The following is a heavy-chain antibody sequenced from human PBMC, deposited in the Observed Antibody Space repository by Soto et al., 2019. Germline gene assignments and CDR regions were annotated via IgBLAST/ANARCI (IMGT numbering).Heavy chain of an antibody. CDR3: ARDRVPLTVTTPFCFSY. J-gene: IGHJ4*02. CDR2: IWYDGSNK. D-gene: IGHD4-17*01. CDR1: GFTFSSYG. V-gene: IGHV3-33*01. Sequence: GGSLRLSCAASGFTFSSYGMHWVRQAPGKGLEWVAVIWYDGSNKYYADSVKGRFTISRDNSKNTLYLQMNSLRAEDTAVYYCARDRVPLTVTTPFCFSYWGQGTLVTVSS.